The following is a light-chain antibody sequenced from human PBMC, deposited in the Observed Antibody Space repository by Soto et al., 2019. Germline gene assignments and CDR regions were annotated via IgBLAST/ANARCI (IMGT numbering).Light chain of an antibody. CDR3: HQYYGTHT. CDR1: QSVLSSSNNKNY. Sequence: DIVMTQSPDSLAASLGERATINCKSSQSVLSSSNNKNYLAWYQQRPGQPPKLLIYWASTRESGVPDRFSGSGSGTDFTLTISSLQAEDVAVYFCHQYYGTHTFGQGTKLEIK. V-gene: IGKV4-1*01. J-gene: IGKJ2*01. CDR2: WAS.